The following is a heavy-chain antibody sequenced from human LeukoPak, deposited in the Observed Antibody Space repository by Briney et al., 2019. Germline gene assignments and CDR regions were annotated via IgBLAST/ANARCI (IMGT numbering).Heavy chain of an antibody. V-gene: IGHV4-59*01. CDR1: DDSIKSYF. J-gene: IGHJ4*02. CDR2: VFYGGST. CDR3: ARGTRRHYDGSGYYYGEFDY. D-gene: IGHD3-22*01. Sequence: PSETLSLTCTVSDDSIKSYFWTWIRQSPGKGLEWIGYVFYGGSTSYNPSLRSRLTMSVDTSKSQFSLNLNSVTTADTAVYYCARGTRRHYDGSGYYYGEFDYWGQGILVTVSS.